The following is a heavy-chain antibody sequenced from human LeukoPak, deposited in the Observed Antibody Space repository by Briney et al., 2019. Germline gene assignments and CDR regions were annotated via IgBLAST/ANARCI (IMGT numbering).Heavy chain of an antibody. CDR2: ISWNSGSI. Sequence: PGGSLRLSCAASGFTFDDYAMHWVRQAPGKGLEWVSGISWNSGSIGYADSVKGRFTISRDNAKNSLYLQMNSLRAEDTALYYCAKGKSSSGWLDAFDIWGQGTMVTVSS. V-gene: IGHV3-9*01. CDR1: GFTFDDYA. CDR3: AKGKSSSGWLDAFDI. D-gene: IGHD6-19*01. J-gene: IGHJ3*02.